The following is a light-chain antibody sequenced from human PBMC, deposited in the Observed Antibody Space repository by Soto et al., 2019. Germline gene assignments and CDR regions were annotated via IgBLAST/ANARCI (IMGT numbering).Light chain of an antibody. Sequence: QSVPTQPPSVSGTPGQRVTISCSGSSSNIGSNTVNWYQQFPGTAPKLLIYSNNQWPSGVPDRFSGSKSGTSASLAISGLQSEDEADYYCATWDDSLIGWVFGGGTKVTVL. CDR3: ATWDDSLIGWV. J-gene: IGLJ3*02. V-gene: IGLV1-44*01. CDR1: SSNIGSNT. CDR2: SNN.